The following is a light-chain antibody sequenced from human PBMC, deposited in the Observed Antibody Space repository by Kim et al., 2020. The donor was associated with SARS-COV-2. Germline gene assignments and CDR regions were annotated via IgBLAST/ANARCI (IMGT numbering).Light chain of an antibody. CDR1: SSNIGSNT. V-gene: IGLV1-44*01. CDR3: AAWDDSLNAWV. Sequence: QSVLTQPPSASGTPGQRVTISCSGSSSNIGSNTVNWYQQLPGTAPKLLIYSNNQRPSGVPDRFSGSKSGTPASLAISGLQSEDEADYYCAAWDDSLNAWVFGGGTQLTVL. J-gene: IGLJ3*02. CDR2: SNN.